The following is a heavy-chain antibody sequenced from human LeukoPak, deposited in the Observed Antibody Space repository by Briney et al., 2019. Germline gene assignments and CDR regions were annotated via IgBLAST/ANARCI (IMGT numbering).Heavy chain of an antibody. CDR1: GGSFSGYY. Sequence: SETLSLTCAVYGGSFSGYYWSWIRQPPGKGLEWIGEINHSGSTNYNPSLKSRVTISVDTSKNQFSLKLSSVTAADTAVYYCAKGVRALIAAAGTNNWFDPWGQGTLVTVSS. V-gene: IGHV4-34*01. CDR3: AKGVRALIAAAGTNNWFDP. CDR2: INHSGST. D-gene: IGHD6-13*01. J-gene: IGHJ5*02.